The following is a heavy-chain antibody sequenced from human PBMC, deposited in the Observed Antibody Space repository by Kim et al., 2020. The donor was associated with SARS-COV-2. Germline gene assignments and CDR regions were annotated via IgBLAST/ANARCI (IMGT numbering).Heavy chain of an antibody. CDR2: IYYSGST. CDR3: ARVGGTTVTTHAFDI. V-gene: IGHV4-59*13. J-gene: IGHJ3*02. Sequence: SETLSLTCTVSGGSISSYYWSWIRQPPGKGLEWIGYIYYSGSTNYNPSLKRRVTISVDTSKNQFSLKLSSVTAADTAVYYCARVGGTTVTTHAFDIWGQGTMVTVSS. D-gene: IGHD4-17*01. CDR1: GGSISSYY.